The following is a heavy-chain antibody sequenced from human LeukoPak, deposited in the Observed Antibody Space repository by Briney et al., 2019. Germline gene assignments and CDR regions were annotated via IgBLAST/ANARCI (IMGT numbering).Heavy chain of an antibody. CDR3: AKRGASMITSGGVIAGDYFDD. J-gene: IGHJ4*02. CDR1: GFTFSSYW. CDR2: IKQDGSEK. Sequence: GGSLRLSCAASGFTFSSYWMSWVRQAPGKGLEWVANIKQDGSEKYYVDSVKGRFTISRDNAKNSLYLQMDGLRAEDTAVYYCAKRGASMITSGGVIAGDYFDDWGQGALVTVSS. D-gene: IGHD3-16*02. V-gene: IGHV3-7*03.